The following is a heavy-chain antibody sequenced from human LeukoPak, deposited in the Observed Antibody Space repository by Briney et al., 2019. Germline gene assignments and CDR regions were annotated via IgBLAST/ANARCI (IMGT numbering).Heavy chain of an antibody. CDR2: IWYDGSNK. V-gene: IGHV3-33*01. CDR1: GFTFSTYG. J-gene: IGHJ4*02. CDR3: ARGNYHGSGSLDY. Sequence: GGSLRLSCAASGFTFSTYGMHWVRQAPGKGLEWVAVIWYDGSNKYYADSVKGRFTISRDNSKNTLYLQMNSLRADDTAVYYCARGNYHGSGSLDYWGQGTLVTVSS. D-gene: IGHD3-10*01.